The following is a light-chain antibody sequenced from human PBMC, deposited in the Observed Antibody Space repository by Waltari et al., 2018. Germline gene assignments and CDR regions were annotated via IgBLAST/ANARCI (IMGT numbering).Light chain of an antibody. CDR2: KAS. CDR3: QHYNSI. V-gene: IGKV1-5*03. CDR1: QNIGNW. J-gene: IGKJ1*01. Sequence: TQMTQSPSTLSASAGDRVTITCRASQNIGNWLAWYQQKPGKAPKPLIYKASNLESGVPSRFSGSGSGTEFTLNITSLQPDDFATYYCQHYNSIFGQGTKVEI.